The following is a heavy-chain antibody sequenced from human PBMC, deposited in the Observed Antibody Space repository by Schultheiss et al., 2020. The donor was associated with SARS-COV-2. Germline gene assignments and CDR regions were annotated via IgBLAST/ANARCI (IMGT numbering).Heavy chain of an antibody. CDR1: GYSISSGYY. V-gene: IGHV4-38-2*01. Sequence: SETLSLTCAVSGYSISSGYYWSWIRQPPGKGLEWIGYIYYSGSTNYNPSLKSRVTISVDTSKNQFSLKLSSVTAADTAVYYCATSIDTVTKPDAFDIWGQGTMVTVSS. CDR3: ATSIDTVTKPDAFDI. J-gene: IGHJ3*02. CDR2: IYYSGST. D-gene: IGHD4-17*01.